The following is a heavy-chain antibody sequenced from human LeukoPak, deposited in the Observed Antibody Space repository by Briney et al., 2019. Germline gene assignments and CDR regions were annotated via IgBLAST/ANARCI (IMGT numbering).Heavy chain of an antibody. CDR3: ARGAILDAIFGVVIYPFDY. Sequence: ASVKVSCKASGYTFTSYYMHWVRQAPGQGLEWMGIINPSGGSTSYAQKFQGRVTMTRDMSTSTVYMELSSLRSEDTAVYYCARGAILDAIFGVVIYPFDYWGQGTLATVSS. D-gene: IGHD3-3*01. J-gene: IGHJ4*02. V-gene: IGHV1-46*01. CDR2: INPSGGST. CDR1: GYTFTSYY.